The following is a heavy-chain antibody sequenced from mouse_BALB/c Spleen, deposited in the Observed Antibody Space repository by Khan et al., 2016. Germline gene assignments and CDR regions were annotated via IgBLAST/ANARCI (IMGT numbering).Heavy chain of an antibody. CDR1: GFSLTSYG. Sequence: QVRLKQSGPGLVQPSQSLSITCTVSGFSLTSYGVHWVRQSPGKGLEWLGVIWSGGSTDYNAAFISRLSISKDNSKSQVFFKMNSLQANDTAIYXCARTARATYYAMDYWGQGTSVTVSS. J-gene: IGHJ4*01. V-gene: IGHV2-2*02. CDR2: IWSGGST. CDR3: ARTARATYYAMDY. D-gene: IGHD3-1*01.